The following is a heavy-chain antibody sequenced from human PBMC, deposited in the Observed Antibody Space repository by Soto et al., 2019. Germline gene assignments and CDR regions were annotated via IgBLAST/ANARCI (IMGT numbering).Heavy chain of an antibody. CDR1: GFSLSTSGVG. V-gene: IGHV2-5*02. CDR3: AHIRPEWLRLRRVFDY. Sequence: QITLKESGPTLVKPTQTLTLTCTFSGFSLSTSGVGVGWIRQPPGKALEWLALIYWDDDKRYSPSLKSRLTITKDTSKNQVVLTMTNMDPVDTATYYCAHIRPEWLRLRRVFDYWGQGTLVTVSS. J-gene: IGHJ4*02. CDR2: IYWDDDK. D-gene: IGHD5-12*01.